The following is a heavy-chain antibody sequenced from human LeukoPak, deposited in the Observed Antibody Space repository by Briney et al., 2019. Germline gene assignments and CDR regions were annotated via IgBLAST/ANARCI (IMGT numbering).Heavy chain of an antibody. Sequence: PGGSLRLSCAASGFTFSSFSMSWVRQAPGKGLEWVSAFIGSGGTTYYADSVKGRFTISRDNSKNTLYLQMNSLRVEDTAVYYCAKDLYYGSGSYYDFDYWGQGTLVTVSS. CDR3: AKDLYYGSGSYYDFDY. CDR2: FIGSGGTT. D-gene: IGHD3-10*01. CDR1: GFTFSSFS. V-gene: IGHV3-23*01. J-gene: IGHJ4*02.